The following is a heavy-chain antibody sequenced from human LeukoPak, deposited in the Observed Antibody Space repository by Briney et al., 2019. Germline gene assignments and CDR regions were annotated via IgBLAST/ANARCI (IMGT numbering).Heavy chain of an antibody. J-gene: IGHJ3*02. CDR3: ARHSSGDWAFDI. D-gene: IGHD2-21*02. V-gene: IGHV4-39*01. CDR1: GFTFTTYNMN. CDR2: IYYSGST. Sequence: GSLRLSCAASGFTFTTYNMNWVRQPPGKGLEWIGSIYYSGSTYYNPSLKSRVTISVDTSKNQFSLKLSSVTAADTAVYYCARHSSGDWAFDIWGQGTMVTVSS.